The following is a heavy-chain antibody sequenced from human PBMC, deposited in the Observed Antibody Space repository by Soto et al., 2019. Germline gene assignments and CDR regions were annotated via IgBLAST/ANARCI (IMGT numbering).Heavy chain of an antibody. CDR3: AGDQTYGDSPFGMDV. Sequence: QVQLVESGGGVVQPGRSLRLSCVVSGFSFSRYAMHWVRQAPGKGLEWVADISYDGSNKDYADSVKGRLTISGDNSKNTVYLQMNSLRAEDTAVYYCAGDQTYGDSPFGMDVWGQGTTVTVSS. D-gene: IGHD4-17*01. CDR1: GFSFSRYA. CDR2: ISYDGSNK. V-gene: IGHV3-30-3*01. J-gene: IGHJ6*02.